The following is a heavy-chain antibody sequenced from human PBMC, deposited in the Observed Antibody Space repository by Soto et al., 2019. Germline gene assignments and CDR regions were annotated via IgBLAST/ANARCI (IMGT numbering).Heavy chain of an antibody. J-gene: IGHJ4*02. V-gene: IGHV4-31*03. Sequence: TLSLTCTVSGGSISSGGYYWSWIRQHPGKGREWIGYIYYSGSTYYNPSLKSRVLISVGTSKNQFSLKLSSVTAADTAVYYCAIVIYYDDSSGYYPHWSQRSLVTVSA. CDR2: IYYSGST. CDR3: AIVIYYDDSSGYYPH. CDR1: GGSISSGGYY. D-gene: IGHD3-22*01.